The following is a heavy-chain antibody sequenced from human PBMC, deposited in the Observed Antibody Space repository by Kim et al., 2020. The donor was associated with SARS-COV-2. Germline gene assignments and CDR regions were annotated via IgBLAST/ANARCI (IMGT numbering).Heavy chain of an antibody. J-gene: IGHJ6*02. CDR3: TRYIGGSTPGLDV. V-gene: IGHV3-72*01. D-gene: IGHD1-26*01. Sequence: ESAASVEGRFTISRDKSKNLVYLQMNSLKTEDTAVYYCTRYIGGSTPGLDVWGQGTTVTVSS.